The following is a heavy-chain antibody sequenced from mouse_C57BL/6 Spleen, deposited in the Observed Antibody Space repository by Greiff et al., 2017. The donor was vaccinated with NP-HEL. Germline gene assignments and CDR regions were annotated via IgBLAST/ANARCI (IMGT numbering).Heavy chain of an antibody. CDR1: GYAFSSSW. V-gene: IGHV1-82*01. D-gene: IGHD5-1*01. CDR3: ARYSLPKDYFDY. Sequence: QVQLQQSGPELVKPGASVKISCKASGYAFSSSWMNWVKQRPGKGLEWIGRIYPGDGDTNYNGKFKGKATLTADKSSSTAYMQLSSLTSEDSAVYFCARYSLPKDYFDYWGQGTTLTVSS. J-gene: IGHJ2*01. CDR2: IYPGDGDT.